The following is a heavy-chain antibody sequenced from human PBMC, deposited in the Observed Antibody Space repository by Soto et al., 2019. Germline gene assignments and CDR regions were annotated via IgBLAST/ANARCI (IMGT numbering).Heavy chain of an antibody. Sequence: EVKLLQSGGGAGQPGGSLRLPCAAAGFTFRNYAMNWVRQAPGKGLELVSSISSNGGSAYYADSVKGRFTISRDNSKNTLYLQMNSLRADDTAVYCCARGYCSAVGCYVHYYYGFDVWGQGTTVTVSS. CDR2: ISSNGGSA. D-gene: IGHD2-15*01. V-gene: IGHV3-23*01. CDR3: ARGYCSAVGCYVHYYYGFDV. J-gene: IGHJ6*02. CDR1: GFTFRNYA.